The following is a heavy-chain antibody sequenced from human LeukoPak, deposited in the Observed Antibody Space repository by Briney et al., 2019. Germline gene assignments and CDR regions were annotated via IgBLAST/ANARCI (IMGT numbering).Heavy chain of an antibody. CDR2: IRQDGRAQ. CDR3: ARDSGYCSSTGCYVHYFDY. D-gene: IGHD2-2*01. J-gene: IGHJ4*02. CDR1: GFTFTSYW. Sequence: GGSLRLSCAASGFTFTSYWMNWVRQAPGKGLEWVANIRQDGRAQNYVASVKGRFTISRDNAGNSLYLQMNSLRAEDTAVYYCARDSGYCSSTGCYVHYFDYWGQGTLVTVSS. V-gene: IGHV3-7*01.